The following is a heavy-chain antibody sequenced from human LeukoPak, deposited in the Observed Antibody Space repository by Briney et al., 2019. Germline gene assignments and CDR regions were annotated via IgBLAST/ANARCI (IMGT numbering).Heavy chain of an antibody. CDR3: VQSASLLN. Sequence: PGGSLRLSCADSELIFSNYRMTWVRQAPGKGLEWVASVNDDGSVKKYLDSVKGRFTISRDNAKRSLYLQMNSLRVEDTAVYYCVQSASLLNWGQGTLVTVSS. J-gene: IGHJ4*02. CDR2: VNDDGSVK. V-gene: IGHV3-7*01. CDR1: ELIFSNYR.